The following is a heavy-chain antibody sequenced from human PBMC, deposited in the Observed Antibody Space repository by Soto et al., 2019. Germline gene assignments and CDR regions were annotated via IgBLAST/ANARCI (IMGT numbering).Heavy chain of an antibody. CDR1: GGSISSGDYY. D-gene: IGHD3-16*01. CDR3: ARGAITFGGVGDWFDP. V-gene: IGHV4-30-4*01. CDR2: IYYSGST. J-gene: IGHJ5*02. Sequence: SETLSLTCTVSGGSISSGDYYWSWIRQPPGKGLEWIGYIYYSGSTYYNPSLKSRVTISVDTSKNQFSLKLSSVTAADTAVYYCARGAITFGGVGDWFDPWGQGTLVTVSS.